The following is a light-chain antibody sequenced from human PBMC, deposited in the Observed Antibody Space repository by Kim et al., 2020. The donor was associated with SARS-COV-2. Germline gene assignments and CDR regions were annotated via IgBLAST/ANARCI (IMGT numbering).Light chain of an antibody. CDR2: QDS. Sequence: SYELTQPPSVSVSPGQTASITCSGDKLGDKYACWYQQKPGQSPVLVIYQDSKRPSGIPERFSGSNSGNTATLTISGTQAMDEADYYCQAWDSSTASLVFGGGTQRTV. V-gene: IGLV3-1*01. J-gene: IGLJ2*01. CDR3: QAWDSSTASLV. CDR1: KLGDKY.